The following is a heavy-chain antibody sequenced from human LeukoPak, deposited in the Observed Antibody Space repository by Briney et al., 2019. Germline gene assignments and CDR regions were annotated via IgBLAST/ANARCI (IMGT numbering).Heavy chain of an antibody. V-gene: IGHV1-2*02. D-gene: IGHD1-1*01. Sequence: ASVKVSCKASGYTFTGYYMHWVRQAPGQGLEWMGWINPNSGGTNYAQKFQGRVTMTRDTSISTAYMELSRLRSDDTAVYYCARGWKPLKLSLGYYMDVWGKGTTVTVSS. CDR1: GYTFTGYY. CDR3: ARGWKPLKLSLGYYMDV. J-gene: IGHJ6*03. CDR2: INPNSGGT.